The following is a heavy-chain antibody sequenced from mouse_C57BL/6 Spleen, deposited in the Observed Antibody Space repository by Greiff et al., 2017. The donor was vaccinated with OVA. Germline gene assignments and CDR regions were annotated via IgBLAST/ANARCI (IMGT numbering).Heavy chain of an antibody. V-gene: IGHV5-9*01. CDR3: ARQLGPYYFDY. CDR2: ISGGGGNT. D-gene: IGHD4-1*01. J-gene: IGHJ2*01. Sequence: EVQVVESGGGLVKPGGSLKLSCAASGFTFSSYTMSWVRQTPEKRLEWVATISGGGGNTYYPDSVKGRFTISRDNAKNTLYLQMSSLRSEDTALYYCARQLGPYYFDYWGQGTTLTVSS. CDR1: GFTFSSYT.